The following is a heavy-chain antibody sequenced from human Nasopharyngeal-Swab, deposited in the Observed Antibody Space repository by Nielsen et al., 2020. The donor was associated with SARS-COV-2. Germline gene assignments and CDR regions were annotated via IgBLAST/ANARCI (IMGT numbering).Heavy chain of an antibody. CDR1: GYTFTGYY. Sequence: ASVKVSCKASGYTFTGYYMHWVRQAPGQGLEWMGWINPNSGGTNYAQKFQGRVTMTRDTSISTAYMELSRLRSDDTAVYYCARGVGATTVALEFWFDPWGQGTLVTVSS. J-gene: IGHJ5*02. D-gene: IGHD1-26*01. CDR2: INPNSGGT. CDR3: ARGVGATTVALEFWFDP. V-gene: IGHV1-2*02.